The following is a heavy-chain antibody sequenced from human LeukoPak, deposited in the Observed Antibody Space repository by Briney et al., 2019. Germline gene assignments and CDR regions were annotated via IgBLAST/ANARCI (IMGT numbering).Heavy chain of an antibody. Sequence: PSETLSLTCTVSGDSISSYYWSWIRQPAGKGLEWIGPIYTSGSTNYNPSLKSRVTMSVETSKKQFSLKLRSENTADTAVYYCARDPYGSGKGFDYWGQGTLVTVSS. CDR1: GDSISSYY. J-gene: IGHJ4*02. V-gene: IGHV4-4*07. D-gene: IGHD3-10*01. CDR2: IYTSGST. CDR3: ARDPYGSGKGFDY.